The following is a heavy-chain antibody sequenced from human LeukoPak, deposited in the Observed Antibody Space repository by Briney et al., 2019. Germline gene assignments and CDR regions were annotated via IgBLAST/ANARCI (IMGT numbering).Heavy chain of an antibody. CDR1: GGTFSSYA. CDR3: AIPRGGSSGYSLDY. CDR2: ISAYNGNT. Sequence: GASVKVSCKASGGTFSSYAISWVRQAPGQGLEWMGWISAYNGNTNYAQKLQGRVTMTTDTSTSTAYMELRSLRSDDTAVYYCAIPRGGSSGYSLDYWGQGTLVTVSS. J-gene: IGHJ4*02. D-gene: IGHD3-22*01. V-gene: IGHV1-18*01.